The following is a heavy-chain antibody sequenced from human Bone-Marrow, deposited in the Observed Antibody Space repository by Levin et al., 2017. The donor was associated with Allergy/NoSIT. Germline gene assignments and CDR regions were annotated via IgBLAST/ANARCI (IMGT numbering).Heavy chain of an antibody. Sequence: AGGSLRLSCAASGFTFSNAWMSWVRQAPGKGLEWVGRIKSKTDGGTTDYAAPVKGRFTISRDDSKNTLYLQMNSLKTEDTAVYYCTATAIHSSSSPSPGPAAPFDYWGQGTLVTVSS. V-gene: IGHV3-15*01. J-gene: IGHJ4*02. CDR2: IKSKTDGGTT. CDR1: GFTFSNAW. CDR3: TATAIHSSSSPSPGPAAPFDY. D-gene: IGHD6-6*01.